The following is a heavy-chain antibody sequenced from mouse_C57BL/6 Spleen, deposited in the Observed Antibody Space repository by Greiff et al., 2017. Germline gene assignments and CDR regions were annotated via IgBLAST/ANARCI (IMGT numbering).Heavy chain of an antibody. CDR1: GYAFSSSW. CDR3: AAYYSNYGFAY. J-gene: IGHJ3*01. V-gene: IGHV1-82*01. Sequence: QFQLQQSGPELVKPGASVKISCKASGYAFSSSWMNWVKQRPGKGLEWIGRSYPGDGDTNYNGKFKGKATLTADKSSSTAYMQLSSLTSEDSAVYFCAAYYSNYGFAYWGQGTLVTVSA. CDR2: SYPGDGDT. D-gene: IGHD2-5*01.